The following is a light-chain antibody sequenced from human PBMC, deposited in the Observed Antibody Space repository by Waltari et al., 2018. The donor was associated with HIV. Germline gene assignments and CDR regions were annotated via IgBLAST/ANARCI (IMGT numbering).Light chain of an antibody. CDR2: AAS. CDR3: QQYSSSQWT. V-gene: IGKV3-20*01. J-gene: IGKJ1*01. CDR1: QSIINNY. Sequence: EIVLTQSPGTLSLSPGERATLSCRASQSIINNYLAWFQQRPGQAPRLRIYAASSRATGTPDRFSGSGSGTDFTLTISRLEPEDFAVYYCQQYSSSQWTFGQGTKVEIK.